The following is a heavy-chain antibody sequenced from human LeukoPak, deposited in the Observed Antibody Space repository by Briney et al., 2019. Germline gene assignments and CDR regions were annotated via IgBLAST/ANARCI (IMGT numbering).Heavy chain of an antibody. CDR3: ARRLVNRFDP. CDR1: GGSLSRSSYY. V-gene: IGHV4-39*01. D-gene: IGHD6-6*01. Sequence: PSETLSLTCTVSGGSLSRSSYYWGSLRQPPGKGLEWIGSIYNTGSTYYNPSLKSRVTISVDTSKNQFSLKLSSATAADTAVYSCARRLVNRFDPWGQGTLVTVSS. J-gene: IGHJ5*02. CDR2: IYNTGST.